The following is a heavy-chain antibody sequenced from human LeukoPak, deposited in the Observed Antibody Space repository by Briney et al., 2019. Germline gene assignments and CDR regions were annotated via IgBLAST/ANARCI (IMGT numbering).Heavy chain of an antibody. V-gene: IGHV1-69*04. CDR2: IIPILGIA. CDR1: GGTFSSYA. D-gene: IGHD1-26*01. J-gene: IGHJ5*02. Sequence: ASVKVSCKASGGTFSSYAISWVRQAPGQGLEWMGRIIPILGIANYAQKFQGRVTMTRDTSISTAYMELSRLRSDDTAVYYCARLASGSYYSAYNWFDPWGQGTLVTVSS. CDR3: ARLASGSYYSAYNWFDP.